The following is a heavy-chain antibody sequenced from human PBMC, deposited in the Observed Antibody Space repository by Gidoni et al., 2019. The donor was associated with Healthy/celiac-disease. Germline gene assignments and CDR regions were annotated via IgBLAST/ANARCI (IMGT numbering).Heavy chain of an antibody. D-gene: IGHD6-13*01. CDR2: IRYDGSNK. J-gene: IGHJ3*02. CDR1: GFTFSSYG. Sequence: QVQLVESGGGVVQPGGSLRLSCAASGFTFSSYGMHWVRQAPGKGLEWVAFIRYDGSNKYYADSVKGRFTISRDNSKNTLYLQMNSLRAEDTAVYYCAKAPIAAADNDAFDIWGQGTMVTVSS. V-gene: IGHV3-30*02. CDR3: AKAPIAAADNDAFDI.